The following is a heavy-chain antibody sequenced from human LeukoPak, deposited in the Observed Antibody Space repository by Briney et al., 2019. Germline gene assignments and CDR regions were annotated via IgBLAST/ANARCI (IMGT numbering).Heavy chain of an antibody. V-gene: IGHV4-59*12. Sequence: SETLSLTCTVSGGSISSYYWSWIRQPPGKGLEWIGYIYYSGSTNYNPSLKSRVTISVDTSKNQFSLKLSSVTAADTAVYYCARARGSYYYYYMDVWGKGTTVTVSS. CDR2: IYYSGST. J-gene: IGHJ6*03. D-gene: IGHD1-26*01. CDR1: GGSISSYY. CDR3: ARARGSYYYYYMDV.